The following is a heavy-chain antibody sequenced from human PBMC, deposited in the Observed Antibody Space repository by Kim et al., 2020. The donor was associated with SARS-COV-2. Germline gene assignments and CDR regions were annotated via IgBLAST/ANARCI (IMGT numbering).Heavy chain of an antibody. CDR3: AREGATVTGYDY. D-gene: IGHD4-17*01. V-gene: IGHV1-18*01. Sequence: NEAQKLQGRVTMTTDTSASTAYVELRSLRSVDTAVYYCAREGATVTGYDYWGQGTLVTVSS. J-gene: IGHJ4*02.